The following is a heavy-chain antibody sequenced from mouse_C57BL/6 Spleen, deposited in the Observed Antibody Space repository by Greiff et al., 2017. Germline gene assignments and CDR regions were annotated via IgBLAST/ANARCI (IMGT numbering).Heavy chain of an antibody. Sequence: EVQLQESGPGLVKPSQSLSLTCSVTGYSITSGYYWDWIRQFPGNKLEWMGYISYDGSNNYNPSLKNRISITRDTSKNQFFLKLNSVTTEDTATYYWAREGDGYYLAWFAYWGQGTLVTVSA. J-gene: IGHJ3*01. CDR1: GYSITSGYY. V-gene: IGHV3-6*01. CDR2: ISYDGSN. CDR3: AREGDGYYLAWFAY. D-gene: IGHD2-3*01.